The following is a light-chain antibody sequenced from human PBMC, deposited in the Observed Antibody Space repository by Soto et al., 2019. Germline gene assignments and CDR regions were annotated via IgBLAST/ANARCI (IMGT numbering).Light chain of an antibody. Sequence: QSALTQPASVSGSPGKSITISCTGTSSDVGGYNYVSWYQQHPGKAPKLMIYEVSNRPSGVSNRFSGSKSGNTASLTISGLQAEDEADYYCSSYTSSNSVVFGGGTKLTVL. V-gene: IGLV2-14*01. CDR1: SSDVGGYNY. CDR3: SSYTSSNSVV. CDR2: EVS. J-gene: IGLJ2*01.